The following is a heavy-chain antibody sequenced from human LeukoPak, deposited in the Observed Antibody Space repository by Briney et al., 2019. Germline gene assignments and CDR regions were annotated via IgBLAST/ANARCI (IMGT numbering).Heavy chain of an antibody. Sequence: GGSLRLSCAASGFTFSSYEMNWVRQAPGKGLEWISYISVGGSDEDYADSVKGRFSISRDNAKNSLFLQMNSLRVEDTAVYYCARDVGFNNGWPAWGQGTLVTVSS. CDR3: ARDVGFNNGWPA. V-gene: IGHV3-48*03. CDR1: GFTFSSYE. J-gene: IGHJ5*02. CDR2: ISVGGSDE. D-gene: IGHD6-19*01.